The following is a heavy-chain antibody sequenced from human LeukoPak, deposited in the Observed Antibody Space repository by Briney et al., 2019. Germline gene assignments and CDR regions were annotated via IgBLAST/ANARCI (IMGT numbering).Heavy chain of an antibody. CDR1: GFTFSSYA. V-gene: IGHV3-23*01. J-gene: IGHJ4*02. CDR3: ARPPYDILTGHYAPTFFDY. D-gene: IGHD3-9*01. Sequence: GGSLRLSCAASGFTFSSYAMSWVRQAPGKGLEWVSAISGSGGSTYYADSVKGRFTISRDNSKNTLYLQMNSLRAEDTAVYYCARPPYDILTGHYAPTFFDYWGQGTLVTVSS. CDR2: ISGSGGST.